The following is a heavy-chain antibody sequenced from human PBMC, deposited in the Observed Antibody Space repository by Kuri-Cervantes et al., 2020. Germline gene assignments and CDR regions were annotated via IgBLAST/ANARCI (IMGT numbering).Heavy chain of an antibody. V-gene: IGHV3-15*01. D-gene: IGHD3-16*01. J-gene: IGHJ4*02. CDR3: TRDSRPITFNFDY. CDR1: GFTFSIYS. CDR2: IKSKTDGGTT. Sequence: GGSLRLSCEASGFTFSIYSMNWVRQAPGKGLGWVGRIKSKTDGGTTDYAAPVKGRFTISRDDSKSIAYLQMNSLKTEDTAVYYCTRDSRPITFNFDYWGQGTLVTVSS.